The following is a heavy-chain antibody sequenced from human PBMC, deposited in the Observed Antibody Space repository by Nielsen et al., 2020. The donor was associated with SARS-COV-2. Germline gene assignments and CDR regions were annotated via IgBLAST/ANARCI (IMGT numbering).Heavy chain of an antibody. CDR1: GASFGSYG. CDR3: ARSATNLIYWYFDL. J-gene: IGHJ2*01. CDR2: IIPMVDIR. Sequence: SVKVSCKASGASFGSYGISWVRQAPGQGPEWMGRIIPMVDIRDYAQSFQGRVTITADKSTSTAYMELSSLSSEDTALYYCARSATNLIYWYFDLWGRGTLVTVSS. V-gene: IGHV1-69*04. D-gene: IGHD5-12*01.